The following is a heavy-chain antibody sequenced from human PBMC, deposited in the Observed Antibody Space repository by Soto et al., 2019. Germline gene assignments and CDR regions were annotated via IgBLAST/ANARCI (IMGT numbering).Heavy chain of an antibody. J-gene: IGHJ3*02. V-gene: IGHV1-2*02. CDR2: INPNSGGT. CDR1: GYTFTGYY. Sequence: ASVKVSCKASGYTFTGYYMHWVRQAPGQGLEWMGWINPNSGGTNYAQKFQGRVTMTGDTSISTAYMELSRLRSDDTAVYYCARVTLWFGEFSPFYDAFDIWGQGTMVTVSS. D-gene: IGHD3-10*01. CDR3: ARVTLWFGEFSPFYDAFDI.